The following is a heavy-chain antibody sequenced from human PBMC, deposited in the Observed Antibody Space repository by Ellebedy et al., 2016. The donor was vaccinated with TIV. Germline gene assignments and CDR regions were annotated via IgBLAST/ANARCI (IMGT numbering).Heavy chain of an antibody. D-gene: IGHD3-16*01. CDR1: GFTFANYA. CDR2: IRGRDGRT. Sequence: GESLKISCAASGFTFANYAMTWVRQVPGKGLEWVSSIRGRDGRTSYTDSAKGRFTISRDNSKNTLFLQMNNLRVEDTAMYYCARDDALDGGYLDSWGQGTLVTASS. CDR3: ARDDALDGGYLDS. V-gene: IGHV3-23*01. J-gene: IGHJ4*02.